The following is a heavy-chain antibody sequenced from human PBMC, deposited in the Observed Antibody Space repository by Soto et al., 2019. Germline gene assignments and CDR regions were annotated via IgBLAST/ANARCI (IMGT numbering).Heavy chain of an antibody. J-gene: IGHJ4*02. CDR2: IYYSGST. CDR1: GGSISSGDYY. V-gene: IGHV4-30-4*01. CDR3: AREGSVYYDSSGFDY. D-gene: IGHD3-22*01. Sequence: SETLSLTCTVSGGSISSGDYYWSWIRQPPGKGLEWIEYIYYSGSTYYNPSLKSRVTISVDTSKNQFSLKLSSVTAADTAVYYCAREGSVYYDSSGFDYWGQGTLVTVSS.